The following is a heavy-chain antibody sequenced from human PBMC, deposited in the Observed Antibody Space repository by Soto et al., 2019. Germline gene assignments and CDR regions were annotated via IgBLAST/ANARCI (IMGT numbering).Heavy chain of an antibody. CDR2: ITWNSGHI. J-gene: IGHJ6*04. CDR1: VFNFYDSA. D-gene: IGHD3-22*01. CDR3: AKGSSSMIVVVMEY. V-gene: IGHV3-9*01. Sequence: SLRLSCLSSVFNFYDSAINWFRQAPVKGLEWVSGITWNSGHILYADSVKGRFTISRDNAKKSLYLELNSLRPEDTALYYCAKGSSSMIVVVMEYWGKGNTVNVSS.